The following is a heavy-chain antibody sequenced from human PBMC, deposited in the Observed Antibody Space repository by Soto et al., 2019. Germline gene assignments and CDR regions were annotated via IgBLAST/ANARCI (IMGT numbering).Heavy chain of an antibody. CDR2: INAGNGNT. CDR3: ARVGGWYVPDY. V-gene: IGHV1-3*05. J-gene: IGHJ4*02. CDR1: GYTITSYA. Sequence: QVQLVQSGAEEKKPGASVKVSCKASGYTITSYAMHWVRQAPGQRLEWMGWINAGNGNTKYSQKFQGRVTITRDTSASTAYMELSSLRSEDTAVYYCARVGGWYVPDYWGQGTLVTVSS. D-gene: IGHD6-19*01.